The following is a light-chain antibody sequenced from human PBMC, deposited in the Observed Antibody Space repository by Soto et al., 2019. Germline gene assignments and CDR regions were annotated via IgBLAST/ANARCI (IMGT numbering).Light chain of an antibody. CDR1: SSNIGNNA. Sequence: QSVLTQPPSVSDAPRQRVTISCSGSSSNIGNNAVNWYQQLPGKAPKLLIYYDDLLPSGVSDRFSGSKSGTSASLAISGLQSEDEADYYCAAWYDSLNGVVFGGGTKVTVL. V-gene: IGLV1-36*01. CDR3: AAWYDSLNGVV. J-gene: IGLJ2*01. CDR2: YDD.